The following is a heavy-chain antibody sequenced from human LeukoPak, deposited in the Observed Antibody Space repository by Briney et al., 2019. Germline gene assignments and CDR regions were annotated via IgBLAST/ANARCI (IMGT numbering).Heavy chain of an antibody. J-gene: IGHJ4*02. Sequence: GGSLRLSCAASGFTFSSYGMHWVRQAPGKGLEWVAFIRYDGSNKYYADSVKGRFTISRDNSKNTLYLQMNSLRAEDTAVYYCARDLIAAAGTGSFDYWGQGTLVTVSS. D-gene: IGHD6-13*01. CDR2: IRYDGSNK. V-gene: IGHV3-30*02. CDR3: ARDLIAAAGTGSFDY. CDR1: GFTFSSYG.